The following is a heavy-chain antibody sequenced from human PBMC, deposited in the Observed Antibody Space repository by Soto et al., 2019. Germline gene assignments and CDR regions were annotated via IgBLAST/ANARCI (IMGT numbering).Heavy chain of an antibody. CDR3: AAGEDY. CDR1: EFTFSNYA. V-gene: IGHV3-7*01. CDR2: INQDGGEG. D-gene: IGHD2-21*01. J-gene: IGHJ4*02. Sequence: GGSLRLSCAASEFTFSNYAMSWVRQAPGKGLEWVANINQDGGEGRCVDSLKGRFTISRDNAKNSLYLQMNSLGAEDTAVYYCAAGEDYWGQGTLVTVSS.